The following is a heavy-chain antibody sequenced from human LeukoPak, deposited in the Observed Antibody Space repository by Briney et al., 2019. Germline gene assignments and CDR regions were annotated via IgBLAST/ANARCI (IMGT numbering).Heavy chain of an antibody. CDR3: AKAPVTTCRGAYCYPFDY. CDR2: ISGSSGHT. V-gene: IGHV3-23*01. D-gene: IGHD2-21*01. CDR1: GFSFSNYV. J-gene: IGHJ4*02. Sequence: GGSLRLSCGASGFSFSNYVMSWVRQAPGKGLEWVSGISGSSGHTYYADSVKGRFTISRDNSKNTLYLQMNSLRAEDTAVYYCAKAPVTTCRGAYCYPFDYWGQGALVTVSS.